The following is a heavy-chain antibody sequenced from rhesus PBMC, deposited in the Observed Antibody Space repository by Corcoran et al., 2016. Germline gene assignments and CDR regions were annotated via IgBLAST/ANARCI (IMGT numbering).Heavy chain of an antibody. CDR3: ARDRDYGNYNY. V-gene: IGHV4-165*01. CDR2: ISGSSGST. Sequence: QVQLQESGPGLVKPSETLSLTCAVSGCSFSGYYWGWIRQPPGQGLEWIGYISGSSGSTDYNPSLKSRVTISTDTSKNQFSLRLSSVTAADTAVYYCARDRDYGNYNYWGQGVLVTVSS. D-gene: IGHD4-35*01. J-gene: IGHJ4*01. CDR1: GCSFSGYY.